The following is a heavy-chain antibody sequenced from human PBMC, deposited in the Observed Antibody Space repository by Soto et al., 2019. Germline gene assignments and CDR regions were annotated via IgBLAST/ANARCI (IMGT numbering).Heavy chain of an antibody. Sequence: SETLSLTCAVYGGSVSGSFWSWIRQPPGKGLEWIGEINHSGTTSYSPSLESRVTTSIDTSKNQFSLRMSSVTAADTAIYYCARRDCSDSYWSDFEYWGRGNLVT. CDR2: INHSGTT. J-gene: IGHJ4*02. CDR1: GGSVSGSF. V-gene: IGHV4-34*01. CDR3: ARRDCSDSYWSDFEY. D-gene: IGHD2-15*01.